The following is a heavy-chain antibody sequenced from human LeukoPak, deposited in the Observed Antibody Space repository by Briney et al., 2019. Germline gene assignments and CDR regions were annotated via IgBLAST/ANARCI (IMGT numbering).Heavy chain of an antibody. CDR2: ISGSGGST. Sequence: GGSLRLSCSASGFTFSSYAMSWVRQAPGKGLEWVSAISGSGGSTYYPDSVEGRFTISRDNSKNTLYLQMNSLRAEDTAIYYCAKDHPRQGVTAHTPFDYWGQGTLVTVSS. V-gene: IGHV3-23*01. CDR3: AKDHPRQGVTAHTPFDY. J-gene: IGHJ4*02. CDR1: GFTFSSYA. D-gene: IGHD2-15*01.